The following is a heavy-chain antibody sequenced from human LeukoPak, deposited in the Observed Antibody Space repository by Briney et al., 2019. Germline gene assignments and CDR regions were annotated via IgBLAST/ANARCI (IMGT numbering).Heavy chain of an antibody. CDR1: GFTFSSYA. J-gene: IGHJ4*02. D-gene: IGHD1-26*01. V-gene: IGHV3-30-3*01. CDR3: AKGNSGSYYSHSDY. Sequence: GGSLRLSCAASGFTFSSYAMHWVRQAPGKGLEWVAVISYDGSNKYYADSVKGRFTISRDNSKNTLYLQMNSLRAEDTAVYYCAKGNSGSYYSHSDYWGQGTLVTVSS. CDR2: ISYDGSNK.